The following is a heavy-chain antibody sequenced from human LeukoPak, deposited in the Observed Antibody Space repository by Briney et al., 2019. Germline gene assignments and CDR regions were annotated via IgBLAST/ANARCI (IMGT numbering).Heavy chain of an antibody. D-gene: IGHD3-10*01. Sequence: SETLSLTCTVSGYSISSGYYWGWIRQPPGKGLEWIGSIFHSANTYYNPSLKSRVTISVDTSKNQFSLKLSSVTAADTAVYYCARELGDRYYYYYMDVWGKGTTVTVSS. CDR1: GYSISSGYY. V-gene: IGHV4-38-2*02. J-gene: IGHJ6*03. CDR2: IFHSANT. CDR3: ARELGDRYYYYYMDV.